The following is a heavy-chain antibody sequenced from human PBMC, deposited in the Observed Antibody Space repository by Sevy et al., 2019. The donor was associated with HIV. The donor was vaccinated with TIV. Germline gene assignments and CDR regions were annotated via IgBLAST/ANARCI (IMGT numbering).Heavy chain of an antibody. J-gene: IGHJ5*02. CDR2: MYSDGSP. CDR1: GFSISNNY. CDR3: ARGYCGGGSCSAFDP. D-gene: IGHD2-15*01. V-gene: IGHV3-53*01. Sequence: GGSLRLSCAASGFSISNNYTAWVRQAPGKGLEWVSVMYSDGSPYYADSVKGRFALSRDMSKNTVYLQMNSLRAAATAVYYCARGYCGGGSCSAFDPWGQGTLVTVSS.